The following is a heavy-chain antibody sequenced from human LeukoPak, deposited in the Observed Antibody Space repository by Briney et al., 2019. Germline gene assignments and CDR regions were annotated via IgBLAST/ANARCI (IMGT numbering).Heavy chain of an antibody. CDR2: FDPEDGET. V-gene: IGHV1-24*01. CDR1: GYTLTELS. CDR3: ATALFRGGGPFAP. Sequence: ASVKVSCKVSGYTLTELSMHWVRQAPGKGLEWMGGFDPEDGETIYAQKFQGRVTMTEDTSTDTAYMELSSLRSEDTAVYYCATALFRGGGPFAPGGQEPLVTAPS. D-gene: IGHD3-16*01. J-gene: IGHJ5*02.